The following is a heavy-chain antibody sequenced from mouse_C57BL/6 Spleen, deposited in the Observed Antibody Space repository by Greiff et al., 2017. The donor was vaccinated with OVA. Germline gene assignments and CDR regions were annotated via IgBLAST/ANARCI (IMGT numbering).Heavy chain of an antibody. CDR2: IYPGDGDT. CDR3: ARSLYYDYDGDWFAY. CDR1: GYAFSSSW. Sequence: QVQLQQSGPELVKPGASVKISCKASGYAFSSSWMNWVKQRPGKGLEWIGRIYPGDGDTNYNGKFKGKATLTADKSSSTAYMQLSSLTSEDSAVYFCARSLYYDYDGDWFAYWGQGTLVTVSA. J-gene: IGHJ3*01. V-gene: IGHV1-82*01. D-gene: IGHD2-4*01.